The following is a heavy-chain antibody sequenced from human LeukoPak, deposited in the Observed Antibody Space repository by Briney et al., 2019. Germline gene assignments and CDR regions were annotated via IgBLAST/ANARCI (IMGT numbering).Heavy chain of an antibody. CDR2: INHSRGT. CDR1: GGSFNGFY. Sequence: SETLSLTCAVHGGSFNGFYWTWMRQPPGKGPEWIGEINHSRGTSYTASLWSRVTISQDTSKNQFSLKLTSVTAADTAVYYCARGLGEGYPDSWGQGTLVTVSS. CDR3: ARGLGEGYPDS. D-gene: IGHD5-24*01. V-gene: IGHV4-34*01. J-gene: IGHJ4*02.